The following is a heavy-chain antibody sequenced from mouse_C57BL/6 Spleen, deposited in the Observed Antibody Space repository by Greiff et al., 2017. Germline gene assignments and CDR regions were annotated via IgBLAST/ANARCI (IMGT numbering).Heavy chain of an antibody. D-gene: IGHD2-3*01. Sequence: QVHVKQSGAELVRPGASVTLSCKASGYTFTDYEMHWVKQTPVHGLEWIGAIDPETGGTAYNQKFKGKAILTADKSSSTAYMELRSLTSEDSAVYYCTRVDDGYYYAMDYWGQGTSVTVSS. CDR2: IDPETGGT. V-gene: IGHV1-15*01. J-gene: IGHJ4*01. CDR3: TRVDDGYYYAMDY. CDR1: GYTFTDYE.